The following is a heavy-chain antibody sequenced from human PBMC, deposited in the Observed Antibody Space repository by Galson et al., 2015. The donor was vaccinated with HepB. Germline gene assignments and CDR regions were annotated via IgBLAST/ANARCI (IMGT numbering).Heavy chain of an antibody. CDR1: GGSISSYY. CDR3: ARHWDDYGDSSFDY. V-gene: IGHV4-59*08. Sequence: ETLSLTCTVSGGSISSYYWSWIRQPPGKGLEWIGYIYYSGSTNYNPSLKSRVTISVDTSKNQFSLKLSSVTAADTAVYYCARHWDDYGDSSFDYWGQGTLVTVSS. J-gene: IGHJ4*02. D-gene: IGHD4-17*01. CDR2: IYYSGST.